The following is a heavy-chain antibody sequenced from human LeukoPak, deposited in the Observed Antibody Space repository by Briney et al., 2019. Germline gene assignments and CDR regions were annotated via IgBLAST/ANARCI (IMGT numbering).Heavy chain of an antibody. CDR1: GGSISSSSYY. CDR2: IYCSGST. D-gene: IGHD2-15*01. Sequence: AGTLSLTCTASGGSISSSSYYWGWIRPPPGKGLEWLGSIYCSGSTYYNPSVESRVTISVDTSKNQFSLKLSSVTAADTAVYYCARVREGIVVVVAATQRAFDIWGQGTMVTVS. J-gene: IGHJ3*02. CDR3: ARVREGIVVVVAATQRAFDI. V-gene: IGHV4-39*01.